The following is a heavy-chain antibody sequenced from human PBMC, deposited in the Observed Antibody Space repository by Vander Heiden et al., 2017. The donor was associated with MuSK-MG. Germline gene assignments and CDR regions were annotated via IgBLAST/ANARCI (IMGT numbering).Heavy chain of an antibody. CDR3: AREGPGDWPTPFDY. CDR1: GGSFSGYY. CDR2: INHSGST. J-gene: IGHJ4*02. Sequence: QVQLQQWGAGLLKPSETLSLTCAVYGGSFSGYYWSWIRQPPGKGLEWIGEINHSGSTNYNPSRKSRVTISVDTSKNQFSRKLKSVTAAETAVYYCAREGPGDWPTPFDYWGQGTMVTVYS. D-gene: IGHD2-21*02. V-gene: IGHV4-34*01.